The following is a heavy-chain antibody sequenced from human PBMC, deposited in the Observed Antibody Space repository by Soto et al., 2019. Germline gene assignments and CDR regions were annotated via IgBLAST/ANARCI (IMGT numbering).Heavy chain of an antibody. CDR1: GYTFTSYA. D-gene: IGHD6-19*01. V-gene: IGHV1-3*01. Sequence: GASVKVSCKASGYTFTSYAMHWVRQAPGQRLEWMGWINAGNGNTKYSQKFQGRVTITRDTSASTAYMELSSLRSEDTAVYYCARSQWLAHDAFDIWGQGTMVNVS. CDR3: ARSQWLAHDAFDI. CDR2: INAGNGNT. J-gene: IGHJ3*02.